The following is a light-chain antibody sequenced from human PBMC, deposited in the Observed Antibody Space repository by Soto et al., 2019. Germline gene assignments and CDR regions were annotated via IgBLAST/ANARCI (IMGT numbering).Light chain of an antibody. Sequence: VLTQPPSASGPPGQRVTISCSGSSSNIGSHVVNWYQQVPGTAPKLLIYTNNQRPSGVPDRFSDSKSGTSASLAISGLQSEDEADYYCAAWDGSLQSWVFGGGTKVTVL. J-gene: IGLJ3*02. V-gene: IGLV1-44*01. CDR2: TNN. CDR3: AAWDGSLQSWV. CDR1: SSNIGSHV.